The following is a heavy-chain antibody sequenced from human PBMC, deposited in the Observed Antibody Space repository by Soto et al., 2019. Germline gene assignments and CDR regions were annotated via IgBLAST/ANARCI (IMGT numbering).Heavy chain of an antibody. CDR3: AKGFEGAPLDTSGLDPDAFDI. CDR1: GFTFITYA. CDR2: ISGGGDFT. J-gene: IGHJ3*02. V-gene: IGHV3-23*01. Sequence: GGSLRLSCAASGFTFITYAMSWVRQAPGKGLQWVSSISGGGDFTYYADSVQGRLTISRDNSKNTLYLQMNSLRAEDTAIYYCAKGFEGAPLDTSGLDPDAFDIWGPETMVTVSS. D-gene: IGHD2-15*01.